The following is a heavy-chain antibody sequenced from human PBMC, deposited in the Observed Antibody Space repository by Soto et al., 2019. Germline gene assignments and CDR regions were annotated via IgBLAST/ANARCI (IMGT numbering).Heavy chain of an antibody. CDR2: ISSSSSYI. CDR3: ARDIVGATTAFQH. Sequence: GGSLRLSCAASGFTFSSYSMNWVRQAPGKGLEWVSSISSSSSYIYYADSVKGRFTISRDNAKNSLYLQMNSLRAENTAVYYCARDIVGATTAFQHWGQGTLVTVSS. D-gene: IGHD1-26*01. CDR1: GFTFSSYS. V-gene: IGHV3-21*01. J-gene: IGHJ1*01.